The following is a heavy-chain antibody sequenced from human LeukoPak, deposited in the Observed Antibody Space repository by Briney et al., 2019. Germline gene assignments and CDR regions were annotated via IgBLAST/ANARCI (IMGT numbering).Heavy chain of an antibody. CDR3: TKDVGSYYGGSFDY. Sequence: GGSLRLSCAASGFTFDDYAMHWVRQAPGKGLEWVSGISWNSGSIGYADSVKGRFTISRDNAKNSLYLQMNSLRAEDTALYYCTKDVGSYYGGSFDYWGQGTLVTVSS. V-gene: IGHV3-9*01. J-gene: IGHJ4*02. D-gene: IGHD1-26*01. CDR1: GFTFDDYA. CDR2: ISWNSGSI.